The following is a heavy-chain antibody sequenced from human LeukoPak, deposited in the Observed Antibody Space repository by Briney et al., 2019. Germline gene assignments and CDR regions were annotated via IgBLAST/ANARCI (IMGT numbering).Heavy chain of an antibody. V-gene: IGHV1-69*05. J-gene: IGHJ3*02. CDR2: IIPIFGTA. D-gene: IGHD3-16*01. CDR1: GGTFSSYA. CDR3: AGSWGGAFDI. Sequence: VASVKVSCKASGGTFSSYAISWVRQAPGQGLEWVGRIIPIFGTANYAQKFQGRVTITTDESTSTAYMELSSLNSEETAVYYCAGSWGGAFDIWGQGTMVTVSS.